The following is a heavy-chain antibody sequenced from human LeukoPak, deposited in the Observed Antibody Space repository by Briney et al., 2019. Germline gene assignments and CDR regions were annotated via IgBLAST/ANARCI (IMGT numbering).Heavy chain of an antibody. D-gene: IGHD5-18*01. CDR2: IRYDGSNK. V-gene: IGHV3-30*02. CDR3: AYTKAPYYSDY. CDR1: GFTFSSYG. Sequence: GGSLRLSCAASGFTFSSYGMHWVRQAPGKGLEWVAFIRYDGSNKYYADSVKGRFTISRDNSKNTLYLQMNSLRAEDTAVYYCAYTKAPYYSDYWGQGTLVTVSS. J-gene: IGHJ4*02.